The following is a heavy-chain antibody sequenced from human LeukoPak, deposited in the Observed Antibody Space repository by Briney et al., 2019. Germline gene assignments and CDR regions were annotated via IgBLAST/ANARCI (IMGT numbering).Heavy chain of an antibody. CDR1: GFTFTSYA. D-gene: IGHD6-13*01. J-gene: IGHJ4*02. CDR3: SKLRSSSSWYDAFDS. Sequence: GGSLRLSCAASGFTFTSYAMSWVRKAPGEGLEWASVISGSGGTTYYADSVKGRFTISRDNSKNTLYLQMNSLTADDTAVYFCSKLRSSSSWYDAFDSWGQGTLVTVSS. CDR2: ISGSGGTT. V-gene: IGHV3-23*01.